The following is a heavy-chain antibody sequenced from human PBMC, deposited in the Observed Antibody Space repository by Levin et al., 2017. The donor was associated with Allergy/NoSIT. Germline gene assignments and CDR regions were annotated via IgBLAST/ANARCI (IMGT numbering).Heavy chain of an antibody. CDR2: IKNQPDGATT. CDR1: GFTFSYAR. J-gene: IGHJ4*02. V-gene: IGHV3-15*01. Sequence: PGGSLRLSCEASGFTFSYARMTWVRQAPGKGLEWVGHIKNQPDGATTDYAAPVRGRFIISRDDSRNTVYLQMNSLKTEDTGVYYCTTLCDYGGSLFDYWGQGALVTVSS. D-gene: IGHD4-23*01. CDR3: TTLCDYGGSLFDY.